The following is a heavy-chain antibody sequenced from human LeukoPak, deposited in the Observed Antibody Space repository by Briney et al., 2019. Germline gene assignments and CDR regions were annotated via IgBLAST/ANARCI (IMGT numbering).Heavy chain of an antibody. D-gene: IGHD3-3*01. CDR3: VREEFAIFGVGPALG. Sequence: SETLSLYCSVSGGSISSSSHTWGWIRQSPGKGLQWIGSIYYSGATYHNPPLKGRVTMSLDMSKNHFSLKLTSVTAADTAVYYCVREEFAIFGVGPALGWGQGTLVIVSS. V-gene: IGHV4-39*07. CDR1: GGSISSSSHT. CDR2: IYYSGAT. J-gene: IGHJ4*02.